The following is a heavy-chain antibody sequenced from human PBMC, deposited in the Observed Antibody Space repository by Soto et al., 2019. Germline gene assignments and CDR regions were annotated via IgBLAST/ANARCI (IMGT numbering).Heavy chain of an antibody. J-gene: IGHJ4*02. CDR2: IYWDDDK. V-gene: IGHV2-5*02. Sequence: QITLNESGPTVVKPAETLTLTCTFSGFSLTTSGVGVGWIRQSPGKAPEWLALIYWDDDKRYSASLKSRLTITKDTAKIQVVQTIASVAPAATATYYCPYRILRTVFGMVTTTAIYFDFWGQGTPDVVSS. D-gene: IGHD3-3*01. CDR1: GFSLTTSGVG. CDR3: PYRILRTVFGMVTTTAIYFDF.